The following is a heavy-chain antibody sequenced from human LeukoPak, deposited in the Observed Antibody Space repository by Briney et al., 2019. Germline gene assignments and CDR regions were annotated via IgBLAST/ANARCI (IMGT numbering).Heavy chain of an antibody. Sequence: LAGGSLRLSCTASGFTFSSYETNWVRQAPGKGLEWVSYISSSGSTIYYADSVKGRFTISRDNAKNSLYLQMNSLRAEDTAVYYCARAGYYFDYWGQGTLVTVSS. D-gene: IGHD3-10*01. CDR3: ARAGYYFDY. J-gene: IGHJ4*02. V-gene: IGHV3-48*03. CDR1: GFTFSSYE. CDR2: ISSSGSTI.